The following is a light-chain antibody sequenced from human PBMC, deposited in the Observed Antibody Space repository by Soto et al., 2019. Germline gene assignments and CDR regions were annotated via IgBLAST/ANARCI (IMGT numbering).Light chain of an antibody. J-gene: IGKJ1*01. CDR3: QQYNNWPPVT. CDR2: GAS. CDR1: QSVIRSY. Sequence: EIVLTQSPGTLSLSPGDRATLSCRASQSVIRSYLAWYQQKPGQAPRLLIYGASSRATGIPDRFSGSGSGTGFTLTISSLQSEDFAVYYCQQYNNWPPVTFGQGTKVDIK. V-gene: IGKV3-20*01.